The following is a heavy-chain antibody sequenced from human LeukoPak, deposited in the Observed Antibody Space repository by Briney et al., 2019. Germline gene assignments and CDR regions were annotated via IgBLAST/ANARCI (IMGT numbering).Heavy chain of an antibody. D-gene: IGHD1-14*01. J-gene: IGHJ4*02. Sequence: KPSETLSLTCSVSGGSVSSYYWSWIRQSPGKGLEWIVYIHNSGRTNYNPSLKSRVTGFVDTSKNQVSLRLSSVTAADTAVYYCARHGTISSESYFDYWGQGALVTVSS. CDR2: IHNSGRT. CDR3: ARHGTISSESYFDY. CDR1: GGSVSSYY. V-gene: IGHV4-59*08.